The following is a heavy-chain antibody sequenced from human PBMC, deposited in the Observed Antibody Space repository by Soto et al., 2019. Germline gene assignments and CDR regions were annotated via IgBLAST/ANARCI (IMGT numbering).Heavy chain of an antibody. CDR2: IYPGDSDT. CDR1: GYSFTSYW. V-gene: IGHV5-51*01. D-gene: IGHD3-22*01. Sequence: GESLKISCKGSGYSFTSYWIGWVRQMPGKGLEWMGIIYPGDSDTRYSPSFQGQVTISADKSISTAYLQWSSLKASDTAMYYCARGYYYDSSGYVPDAFDIWGQGAMVTVSS. CDR3: ARGYYYDSSGYVPDAFDI. J-gene: IGHJ3*02.